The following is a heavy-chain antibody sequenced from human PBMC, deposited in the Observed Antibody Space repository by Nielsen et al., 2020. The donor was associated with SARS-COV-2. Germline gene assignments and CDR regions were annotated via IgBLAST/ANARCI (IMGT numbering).Heavy chain of an antibody. Sequence: GESLKISCAASGFTFSSYGMHWVRQAPGKGLEWVAVIWYDGSNKYYADSVKGRFTISRDNAKNSLYLQMNSLRAEDTALYYCAKDINDGSGWYGVGYWGQGTLVTVSS. V-gene: IGHV3-33*03. CDR3: AKDINDGSGWYGVGY. CDR1: GFTFSSYG. J-gene: IGHJ4*02. CDR2: IWYDGSNK. D-gene: IGHD6-19*01.